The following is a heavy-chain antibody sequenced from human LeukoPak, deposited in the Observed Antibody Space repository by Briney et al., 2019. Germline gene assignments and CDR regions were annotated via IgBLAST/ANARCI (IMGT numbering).Heavy chain of an antibody. J-gene: IGHJ4*02. Sequence: ASVTVSCMASVYTFTSYYMHWVRQAPGQGLEWMGIINPSGGSTSYAQKFQGRITMTRDTSTSTVYMELSSLRSEDTAVYYCARDRYSYRAYDYWGQGTLVTVSS. CDR2: INPSGGST. D-gene: IGHD5-18*01. V-gene: IGHV1-46*01. CDR3: ARDRYSYRAYDY. CDR1: VYTFTSYY.